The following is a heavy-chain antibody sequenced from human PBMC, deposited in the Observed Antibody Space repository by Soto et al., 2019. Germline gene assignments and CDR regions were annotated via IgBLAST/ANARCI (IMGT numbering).Heavy chain of an antibody. V-gene: IGHV3-30*18. CDR1: GFTFSSYG. Sequence: PXGSLGLSCAASGFTFSSYGMHWVRQAPGKGLEWVAVISYDGSNKYYADSVKGRFTISRDNSKNTLYLQMDSLRAEDTAVYYCAKRSSLEPRPGVYYYGMDVWGQGTTVTVSS. D-gene: IGHD1-1*01. CDR2: ISYDGSNK. CDR3: AKRSSLEPRPGVYYYGMDV. J-gene: IGHJ6*02.